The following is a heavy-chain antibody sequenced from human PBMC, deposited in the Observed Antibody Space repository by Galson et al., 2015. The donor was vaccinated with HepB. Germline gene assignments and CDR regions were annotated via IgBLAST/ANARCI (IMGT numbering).Heavy chain of an antibody. Sequence: ETLSLTCTVSGYSISSGYYWGWIRQPPGKGLEWIGSIYHSGSIYYNPSLKSRVTISVDTSKNQFSLKLNSVTAADTAVYYCARDRGVTTANSAYFDLWGRGTLVTVSS. V-gene: IGHV4-38-2*02. CDR3: ARDRGVTTANSAYFDL. D-gene: IGHD4-17*01. CDR1: GYSISSGYY. CDR2: IYHSGSI. J-gene: IGHJ2*01.